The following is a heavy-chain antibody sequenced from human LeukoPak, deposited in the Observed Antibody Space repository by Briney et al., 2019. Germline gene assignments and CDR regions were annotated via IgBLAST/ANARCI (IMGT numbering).Heavy chain of an antibody. J-gene: IGHJ4*02. V-gene: IGHV3-66*01. Sequence: GGSLRLSCAASEFSVGSNYMTWVRQAPGKGLEWVSLIYSGGSTYYADSVKGRFTISRDNAKNSLYLQMNSLRAEDTAVYYCARVGHCSGGSCYIFDYWGQGTLVTVSS. CDR1: EFSVGSNY. CDR3: ARVGHCSGGSCYIFDY. D-gene: IGHD2-15*01. CDR2: IYSGGST.